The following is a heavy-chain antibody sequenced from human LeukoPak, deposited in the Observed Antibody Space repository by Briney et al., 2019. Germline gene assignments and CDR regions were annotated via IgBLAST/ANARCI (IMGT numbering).Heavy chain of an antibody. CDR3: AKADLTTADRDAFDI. CDR1: GFTFSSHD. Sequence: QPGGSLRLSCAASGFTFSSHDMNWVRQAPGKGLEWVSAITGSGATTYYADSVKGRFTISRDNSKNTLYLQMNSLRVEDTAVYYCAKADLTTADRDAFDIWGQGTVVTVSS. D-gene: IGHD2-21*02. V-gene: IGHV3-23*01. CDR2: ITGSGATT. J-gene: IGHJ3*02.